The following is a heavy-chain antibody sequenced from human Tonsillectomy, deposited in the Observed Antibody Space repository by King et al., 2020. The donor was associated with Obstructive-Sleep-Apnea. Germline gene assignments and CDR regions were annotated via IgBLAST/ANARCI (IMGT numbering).Heavy chain of an antibody. CDR2: IYYSGRT. Sequence: VQLQESGPGLVKHSETLSLTCTVSGGSISSYYWSWIRQPPGKGLEWIGYIYYSGRTNYNPSLKSRVTISVDTSKNQFSLKLSSVTAADTAVYYCARVRGWFGELLYFTPPPNWFDPWGQGTLVTVSS. D-gene: IGHD3-10*01. CDR3: ARVRGWFGELLYFTPPPNWFDP. J-gene: IGHJ5*02. CDR1: GGSISSYY. V-gene: IGHV4-59*01.